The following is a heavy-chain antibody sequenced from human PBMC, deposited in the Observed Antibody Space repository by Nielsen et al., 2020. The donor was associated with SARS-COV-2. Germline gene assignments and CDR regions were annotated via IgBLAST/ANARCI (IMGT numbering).Heavy chain of an antibody. J-gene: IGHJ4*02. CDR1: GFTFSPYA. D-gene: IGHD2-2*01. Sequence: GESLKISCVGSGFTFSPYAMSWVRQAPGKGLECVSLIYSGGPSTYYADSVKGRFTISRDNSKNTLYLQMNSLRADDTAVYYCARGSVVVPAAHSFDYWGQGALVTVSS. CDR2: IYSGGPST. V-gene: IGHV3-23*03. CDR3: ARGSVVVPAAHSFDY.